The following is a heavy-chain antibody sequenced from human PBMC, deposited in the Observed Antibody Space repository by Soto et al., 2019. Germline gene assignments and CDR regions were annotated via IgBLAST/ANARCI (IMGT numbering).Heavy chain of an antibody. V-gene: IGHV1-18*01. Sequence: QVQLVQSGAEVKKPGASVKVSCKASGYTFTSYGISWVRQAPGQGLEWMGWISAYNGNTNYAQKLQGRVTMTTDTSTSTAYMELRRLRSDDTAVYYCARDPASTYYYYYGMDVWGQGTTVTVSS. D-gene: IGHD2-2*01. CDR3: ARDPASTYYYYYGMDV. CDR1: GYTFTSYG. CDR2: ISAYNGNT. J-gene: IGHJ6*02.